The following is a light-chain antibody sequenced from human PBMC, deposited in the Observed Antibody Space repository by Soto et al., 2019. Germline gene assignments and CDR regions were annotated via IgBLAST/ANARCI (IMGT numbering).Light chain of an antibody. J-gene: IGKJ3*01. CDR2: AAS. Sequence: DIQMTQSPSSLSASVGDRVTITCRASQDISNLAWYQQKPGKVPKLLIYAASTLQSGVPSRFSGSGSGTDFTLTISSLKPEDVATYYCQKYNSAPPEAFGPGTKVDI. CDR3: QKYNSAPPEA. V-gene: IGKV1-27*01. CDR1: QDISN.